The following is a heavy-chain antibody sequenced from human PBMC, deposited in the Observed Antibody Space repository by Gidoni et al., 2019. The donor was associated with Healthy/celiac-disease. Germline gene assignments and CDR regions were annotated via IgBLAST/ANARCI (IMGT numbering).Heavy chain of an antibody. D-gene: IGHD6-19*01. CDR2: IYHSGST. V-gene: IGHV4-38-2*02. CDR1: GYSFSSGYY. J-gene: IGHJ4*02. CDR3: ARQPILTYSSGGFDY. Sequence: QVQLQESGPGLVKPSETLSLTCTVSGYSFSSGYYWGWIRQPPGKGLEWIGSIYHSGSTYYNPSLKSRVTISVDTSKNQFSLKLSSVTAADTAVYYCARQPILTYSSGGFDYWPQGTLVTVSS.